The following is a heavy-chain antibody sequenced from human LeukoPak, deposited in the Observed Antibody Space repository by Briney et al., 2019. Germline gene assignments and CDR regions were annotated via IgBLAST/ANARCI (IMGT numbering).Heavy chain of an antibody. CDR3: ARSTHAWFGWFEF. V-gene: IGHV3-21*01. CDR2: ISSGSSHI. CDR1: GFSFSNYA. Sequence: GGSLRLSCETSGFSFSNYAMNWVRQIPGKGLEWVSSISSGSSHIYYAESMKGRFTMSRDNSKNSVTLEMTSLRVEDTAVYYSARSTHAWFGWFEFWGQGTLVTVAS. J-gene: IGHJ5*01. D-gene: IGHD3-10*01.